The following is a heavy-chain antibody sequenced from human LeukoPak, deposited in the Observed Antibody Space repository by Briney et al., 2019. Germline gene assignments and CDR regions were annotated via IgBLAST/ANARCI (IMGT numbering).Heavy chain of an antibody. Sequence: QPGGSLRLSCAASGFTFSSYWMHWVRQAPGKGLVWVSRINSDGSSTTYADSVKGRFTISRDNAKNTLYLQMNSLRPEDTAVYYCARGAYCGGDCPLPLSLYWGQGTLVTVSS. CDR2: INSDGSST. CDR1: GFTFSSYW. D-gene: IGHD2-21*01. V-gene: IGHV3-74*01. CDR3: ARGAYCGGDCPLPLSLY. J-gene: IGHJ4*02.